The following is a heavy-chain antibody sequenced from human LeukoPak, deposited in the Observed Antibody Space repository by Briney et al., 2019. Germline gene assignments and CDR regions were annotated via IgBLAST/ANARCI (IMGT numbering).Heavy chain of an antibody. V-gene: IGHV3-30*04. Sequence: GGSLRLSCAASGFTFSRYVMIWVRQAPGKGLQWVSTISYDGDNKYYVDSVKGRFTFSRDNSKNALYLQMNSLRAGDTAVYYCAKGLGDYGDPRQPAWGQGTLVTVSS. J-gene: IGHJ5*02. CDR2: ISYDGDNK. CDR3: AKGLGDYGDPRQPA. CDR1: GFTFSRYV. D-gene: IGHD4-17*01.